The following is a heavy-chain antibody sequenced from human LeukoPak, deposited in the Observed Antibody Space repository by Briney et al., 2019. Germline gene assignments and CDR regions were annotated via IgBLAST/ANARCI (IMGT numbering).Heavy chain of an antibody. Sequence: GASVKVSCKASGYTFTGYYMHWVRQAPGQGLEWMGWINPNSGGTNYAQKFQGRVTMTRDTSISTAYMELSRLRSDDTAVYYCAREYYYDSSGRDYWGQGTRVTVSS. CDR1: GYTFTGYY. D-gene: IGHD3-22*01. J-gene: IGHJ4*02. V-gene: IGHV1-2*02. CDR2: INPNSGGT. CDR3: AREYYYDSSGRDY.